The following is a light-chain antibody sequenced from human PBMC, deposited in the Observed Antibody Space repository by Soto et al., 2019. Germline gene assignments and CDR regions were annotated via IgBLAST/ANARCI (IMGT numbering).Light chain of an antibody. V-gene: IGKV1-5*03. CDR2: KAS. Sequence: DIQMTQSPSTLSASVGDRVTITCRASQSISSWLAWYQQKPGKAPKLLIYKASSLESVVTSRFSGSGSGTEFTLTISSLQPDDFATYYCQQYNSYPYTFGQGNKLEIK. CDR1: QSISSW. CDR3: QQYNSYPYT. J-gene: IGKJ2*01.